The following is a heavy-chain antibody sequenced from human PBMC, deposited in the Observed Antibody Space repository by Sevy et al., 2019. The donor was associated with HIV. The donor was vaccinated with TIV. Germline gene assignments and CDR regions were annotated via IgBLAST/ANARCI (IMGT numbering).Heavy chain of an antibody. CDR3: ANQPLTLISPPDS. Sequence: SETLSLTCTVSGDSISNSRYYWGWIRQPPGKGLEWIGSVYYSGSTYYNPSLKSRFTLSIDTSKNQFLLKVNSGTATDTAVYYCANQPLTLISPPDSWGQGTLVTVSS. J-gene: IGHJ4*02. V-gene: IGHV4-39*01. D-gene: IGHD2-2*01. CDR1: GDSISNSRYY. CDR2: VYYSGST.